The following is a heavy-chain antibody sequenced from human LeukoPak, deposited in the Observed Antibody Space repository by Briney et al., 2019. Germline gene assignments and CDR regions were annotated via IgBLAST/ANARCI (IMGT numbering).Heavy chain of an antibody. D-gene: IGHD6-13*01. Sequence: SETLSLTCTVPGGSISSSSYYWGWIRQPPGKGLEWIGSIYYSGSTYYNPSLKSRVTVSVDTSKNQFSLKLSSVTAADTAVYYCASDSSSWYYSFDYWGQGTLVTVSP. CDR3: ASDSSSWYYSFDY. V-gene: IGHV4-39*01. CDR2: IYYSGST. CDR1: GGSISSSSYY. J-gene: IGHJ4*02.